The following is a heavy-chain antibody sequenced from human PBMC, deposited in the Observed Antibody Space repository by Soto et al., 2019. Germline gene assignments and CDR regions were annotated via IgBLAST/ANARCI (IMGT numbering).Heavy chain of an antibody. V-gene: IGHV3-23*01. Sequence: EVQLLESGGGLVQPGGSLRLSCAASGFTFSSYAMSWFRQAPGKGLEWVSAISGSGGSTYYADSVKGRFTISRDNSKSSLYLHMNSLRAEATAVYYCAKVERWRVGRYFDYWGQGALVTVSS. CDR3: AKVERWRVGRYFDY. D-gene: IGHD1-1*01. CDR1: GFTFSSYA. J-gene: IGHJ4*02. CDR2: ISGSGGST.